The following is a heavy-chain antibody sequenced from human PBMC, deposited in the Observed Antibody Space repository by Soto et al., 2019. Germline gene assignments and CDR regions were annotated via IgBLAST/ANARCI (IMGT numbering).Heavy chain of an antibody. V-gene: IGHV3-30*18. J-gene: IGHJ4*01. D-gene: IGHD5-18*01. CDR3: AKDVSIQGAYYFDS. CDR1: GFSFSRYG. Sequence: QVQLVESGGGVVQPGRSLRLSCAASGFSFSRYGMHWVRQPPGKGLEWVAVISYDGNTEYYSDSVKGRFTISRDNSKNTVYLQMNSLRPEDTAVYYCAKDVSIQGAYYFDSWGHGALVTVSS. CDR2: ISYDGNTE.